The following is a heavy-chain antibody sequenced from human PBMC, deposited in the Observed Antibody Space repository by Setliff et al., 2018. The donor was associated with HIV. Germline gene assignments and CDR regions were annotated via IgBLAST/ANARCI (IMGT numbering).Heavy chain of an antibody. CDR1: GDSINSGDYY. J-gene: IGHJ5*02. V-gene: IGHV4-61*02. D-gene: IGHD1-1*01. Sequence: PSETLSLTCTVSGDSINSGDYYWSWLRQPAGERLEYIGRIHSSGGFNYNPSLQSRLTLSIDISKNHFPLKLRSVTAADTAVYYCARVGTNWPSWFDPWGQGTRVTVSS. CDR2: IHSSGGF. CDR3: ARVGTNWPSWFDP.